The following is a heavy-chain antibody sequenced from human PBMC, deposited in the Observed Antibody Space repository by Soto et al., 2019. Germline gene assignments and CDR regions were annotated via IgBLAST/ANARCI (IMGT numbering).Heavy chain of an antibody. CDR2: IYHSGST. Sequence: SETLSLTCAVSGGSISSSNWRSWVRQPPGKGLEWIGEIYHSGSTNYNPSLKSRVTISVDKSKNQFSLKLSSVTAADTAVYYCARVDAGTYYYYGMDVWGQGTTVT. CDR1: GGSISSSNW. J-gene: IGHJ6*02. V-gene: IGHV4-4*02. D-gene: IGHD6-13*01. CDR3: ARVDAGTYYYYGMDV.